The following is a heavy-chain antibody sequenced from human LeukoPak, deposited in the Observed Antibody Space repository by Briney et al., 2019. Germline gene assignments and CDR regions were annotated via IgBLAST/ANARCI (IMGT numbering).Heavy chain of an antibody. D-gene: IGHD6-13*01. Sequence: GGSLRLSCAASGFTFSSYAVHWVRQAPGKGLEWVAVISYDGSNKYYADSVKGRFTISRDNSKNTLYLQMNSLRAEDTAVYYCASPSIAAAGRNYFDYWGQGTLLTVSS. CDR2: ISYDGSNK. CDR1: GFTFSSYA. V-gene: IGHV3-30*04. J-gene: IGHJ4*02. CDR3: ASPSIAAAGRNYFDY.